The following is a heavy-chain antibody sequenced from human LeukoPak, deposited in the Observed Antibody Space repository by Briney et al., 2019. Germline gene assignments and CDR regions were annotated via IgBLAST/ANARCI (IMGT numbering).Heavy chain of an antibody. CDR3: ARASRYYYDSSGQYNWFDP. CDR2: IYYSGST. CDR1: GGSISSYY. Sequence: PETLSLTCTVSGGSISSYYWSWIRQPPGKGLEWIGYIYYSGSTNYNPSLKSRVTISVDRSKNQFSLKLSSVTAADTAVYYCARASRYYYDSSGQYNWFDPWGQGTLVTVSS. J-gene: IGHJ5*02. V-gene: IGHV4-59*12. D-gene: IGHD3-22*01.